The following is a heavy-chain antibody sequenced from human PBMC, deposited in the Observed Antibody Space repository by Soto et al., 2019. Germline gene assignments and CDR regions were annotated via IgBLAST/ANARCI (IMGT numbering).Heavy chain of an antibody. Sequence: PSETLSLTCAVSGGSISSGGYSWSWFRQPPGKGLEWIGYIYYSGSTNYNPSLKSRVTISVDTSKNQFSLKLSSVTAADTSVYFCAIHIGYYSSTSCQVADYWGQGTLVTVSS. D-gene: IGHD2-2*03. V-gene: IGHV4-61*08. CDR3: AIHIGYYSSTSCQVADY. CDR1: GGSISSGGYS. CDR2: IYYSGST. J-gene: IGHJ4*02.